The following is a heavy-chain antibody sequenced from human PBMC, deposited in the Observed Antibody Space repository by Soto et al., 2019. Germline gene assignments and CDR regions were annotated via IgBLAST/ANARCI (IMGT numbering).Heavy chain of an antibody. CDR2: IYYSGST. V-gene: IGHV4-61*01. CDR1: GGSVSSGSYY. CDR3: ARIPYDILTGYGYYGMDV. Sequence: QVQLQESGPGLVKPPETLSLTCTVSGGSVSSGSYYWSWIRQPPGKGPEWIGYIYYSGSTNYNPSLKSRVTISVDTSKNQFSLKLSSVTAADTAVYYCARIPYDILTGYGYYGMDVWGQGTTVTVSS. J-gene: IGHJ6*02. D-gene: IGHD3-9*01.